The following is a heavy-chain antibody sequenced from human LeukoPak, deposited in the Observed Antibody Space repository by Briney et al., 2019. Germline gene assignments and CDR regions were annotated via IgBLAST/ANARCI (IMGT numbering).Heavy chain of an antibody. D-gene: IGHD4-17*01. CDR1: GFTLSDYY. Sequence: GESLRLSCAASGFTLSDYYMGWVRQAPGKGLEWVSSISGSGGSTQYAASVQGRFTISRDNSKNTLYLQMNSLRAEDTAVYYCAKDPNGDYIGTFDIWGQGTMVTVSS. CDR2: ISGSGGST. J-gene: IGHJ3*02. CDR3: AKDPNGDYIGTFDI. V-gene: IGHV3-23*01.